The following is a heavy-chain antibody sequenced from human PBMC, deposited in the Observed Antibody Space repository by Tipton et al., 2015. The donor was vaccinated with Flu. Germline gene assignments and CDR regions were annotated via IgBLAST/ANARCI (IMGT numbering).Heavy chain of an antibody. Sequence: LRLSCTVSGGSISSGDYYWSWIRQPPGKGLEWIGYIYYSGSTYYNPSLKSRVTISVDTSKNQFSLKLSSVTAADTAVYYCARDPPIPYYDFWSGYYHPDYYYGMDVWGQGPTVPVSS. CDR1: GGSISSGDYY. V-gene: IGHV4-30-4*01. D-gene: IGHD3-3*01. CDR2: IYYSGST. CDR3: ARDPPIPYYDFWSGYYHPDYYYGMDV. J-gene: IGHJ6*02.